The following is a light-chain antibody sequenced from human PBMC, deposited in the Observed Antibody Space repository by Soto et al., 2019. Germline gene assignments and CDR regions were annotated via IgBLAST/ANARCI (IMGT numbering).Light chain of an antibody. CDR2: GAS. J-gene: IGKJ2*01. CDR1: QSVNSRF. CDR3: QKEGSSEPMYT. Sequence: EIVLTQSPGTLSLSPGERATLSCRASQSVNSRFLAWYQQKPGQAPRLLMYGASTRATGIPDRFSGSGTGADFTLTISRLEPEDVAVEDCQKEGSSEPMYTFGQGTKLEIK. V-gene: IGKV3-20*01.